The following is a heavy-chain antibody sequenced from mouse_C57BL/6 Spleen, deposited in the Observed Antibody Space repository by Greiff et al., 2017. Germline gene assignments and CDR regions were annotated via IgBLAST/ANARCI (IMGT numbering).Heavy chain of an antibody. D-gene: IGHD2-1*01. Sequence: VQLQQPGAELVRPGSSVKLSCKASGYTFTSYWMQWVKQRPIQGLEWIGNIDPSDSETHYNQKFKDKATLTVDKSSSTAYMQLSSLTSEDSAVYYCAREGDGNWGFAYWGQGTLVTVSA. CDR2: IDPSDSET. V-gene: IGHV1-52*01. CDR3: AREGDGNWGFAY. CDR1: GYTFTSYW. J-gene: IGHJ3*01.